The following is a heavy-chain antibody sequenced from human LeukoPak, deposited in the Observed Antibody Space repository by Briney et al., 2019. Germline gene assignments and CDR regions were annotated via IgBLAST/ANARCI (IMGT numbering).Heavy chain of an antibody. Sequence: PGASLRLSCAVSGFTFSDYYMSWIRQAPGKGLEWISYISSSGSTKYYADSVKGRFTISRDNAKNSLYLQMNSLRAEDTAVYYCARDRKSAWYPLVDYWGQGTLVTVSS. CDR2: ISSSGSTK. J-gene: IGHJ4*02. D-gene: IGHD6-19*01. CDR3: ARDRKSAWYPLVDY. CDR1: GFTFSDYY. V-gene: IGHV3-11*01.